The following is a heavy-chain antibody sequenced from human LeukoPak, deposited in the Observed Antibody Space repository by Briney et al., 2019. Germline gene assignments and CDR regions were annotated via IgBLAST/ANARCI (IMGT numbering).Heavy chain of an antibody. CDR1: GGSVSRGSYY. Sequence: PSETLSLTCTVSGGSVSRGSYYWSWIQQPPGKGLEWIGYIYYSGSTNYNPSLKSRVTISVDTSKNQFSLKLSSVTAADTAVYYCAYHGSGSYNWFDPWGQGTLVTVSS. V-gene: IGHV4-61*01. D-gene: IGHD3-10*01. J-gene: IGHJ5*02. CDR2: IYYSGST. CDR3: AYHGSGSYNWFDP.